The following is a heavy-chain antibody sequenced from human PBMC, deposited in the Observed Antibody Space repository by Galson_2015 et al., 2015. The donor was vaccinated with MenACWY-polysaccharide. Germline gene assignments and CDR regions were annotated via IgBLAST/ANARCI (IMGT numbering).Heavy chain of an antibody. D-gene: IGHD4-11*01. J-gene: IGHJ4*02. CDR1: GFTFSTYT. CDR3: ARVAYSSRTFDS. CDR2: VSSGSGTI. Sequence: SLRLSCAASGFTFSTYTMTWVRQAPGKGLEWVSSVSSGSGTIYYAESVKGWFTISRDNAQSSLYLQLNSLRDEDTAVYYCARVAYSSRTFDSWGQGTLVTVSS. V-gene: IGHV3-48*02.